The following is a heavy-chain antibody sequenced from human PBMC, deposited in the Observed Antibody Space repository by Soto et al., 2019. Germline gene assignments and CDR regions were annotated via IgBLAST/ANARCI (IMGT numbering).Heavy chain of an antibody. CDR3: ARGGWAAPSPLGNFDY. CDR1: GGTFSSYA. J-gene: IGHJ4*02. CDR2: IIPIFGTA. Sequence: QVQLVQSGAEVEKPGSSVKVSCKASGGTFSSYAISWVRQAPGQGLEWMGGIIPIFGTANYAQKFQGRVTITADESTSTAYMELSSLRSEDTAVYYCARGGWAAPSPLGNFDYWGQGTLVTVSS. V-gene: IGHV1-69*12. D-gene: IGHD6-6*01.